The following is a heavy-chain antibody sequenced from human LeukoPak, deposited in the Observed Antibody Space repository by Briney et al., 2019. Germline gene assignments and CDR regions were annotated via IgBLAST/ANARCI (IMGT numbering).Heavy chain of an antibody. CDR1: GYSFTSYD. D-gene: IGHD2-15*01. CDR2: MNPYSGNT. J-gene: IGHJ1*01. V-gene: IGHV1-8*01. CDR3: ARGFYCSGGACLLNN. Sequence: ASVKVSCKASGYSFTSYDINWVRQATGRGLEWLGWMNPYSGNTGYAQKFQGRVTMTRNTSISTAYMELSSLRSEDTAVYYCARGFYCSGGACLLNNWGQGTLVTVSS.